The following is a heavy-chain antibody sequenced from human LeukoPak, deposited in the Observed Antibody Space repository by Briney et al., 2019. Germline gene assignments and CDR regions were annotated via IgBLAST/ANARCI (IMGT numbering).Heavy chain of an antibody. CDR2: ISGSGGST. Sequence: GGSLRLSCAASGFTFSVYAMSWVRQAPGKGLEWVSAISGSGGSTYSADSVKGRFTISRDNSKNTLYLQMNSLRAEDTALYYCAKPFWSGYYDAFDIWGQGTMVTVSS. J-gene: IGHJ3*02. CDR3: AKPFWSGYYDAFDI. V-gene: IGHV3-23*01. D-gene: IGHD3-3*01. CDR1: GFTFSVYA.